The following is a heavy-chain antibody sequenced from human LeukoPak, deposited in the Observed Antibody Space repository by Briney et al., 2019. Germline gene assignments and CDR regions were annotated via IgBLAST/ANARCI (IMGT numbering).Heavy chain of an antibody. V-gene: IGHV5-51*01. CDR1: GYSFTSYW. CDR2: IYPGDSDT. J-gene: IGHJ4*02. D-gene: IGHD3-9*01. Sequence: GESLKISWKGYGYSFTSYWIGWVRQMPGKGLEWMGIIYPGDSDTRYSPSFQGQVTISADKSISTAYLQWSSLKASDTAMYYCARPYYDILTGPHYYFDYWGQGTLVTVS. CDR3: ARPYYDILTGPHYYFDY.